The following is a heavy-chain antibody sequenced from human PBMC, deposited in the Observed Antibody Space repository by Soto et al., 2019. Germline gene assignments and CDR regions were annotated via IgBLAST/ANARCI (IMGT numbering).Heavy chain of an antibody. CDR2: INPNSGGT. CDR1: GYTFTGYY. V-gene: IGHV1-2*04. Sequence: ASVKVSCKASGYTFTGYYMHWVRQAPGRGLEWMGWINPNSGGTNYAQKFQGWVTMTRDTSISTAYMELSRLRSDDTAVYYCARDPTPYYYDSSGYPDPTFDYWGQGTLVTVSS. CDR3: ARDPTPYYYDSSGYPDPTFDY. D-gene: IGHD3-22*01. J-gene: IGHJ4*02.